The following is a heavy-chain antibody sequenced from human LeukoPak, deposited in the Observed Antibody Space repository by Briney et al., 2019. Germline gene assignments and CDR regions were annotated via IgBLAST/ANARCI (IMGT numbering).Heavy chain of an antibody. J-gene: IGHJ4*02. CDR3: VRDPQFSY. Sequence: GGSLRLSCAASGFTFSSYAMSWLRQAPGKGLEWVSGISGSGGNTYNADSVKGRFTISRDNAKNSLYLQMNSLRAEDTAVYYCVRDPQFSYWGQGTLVTVSS. V-gene: IGHV3-23*01. CDR2: ISGSGGNT. CDR1: GFTFSSYA. D-gene: IGHD3-3*01.